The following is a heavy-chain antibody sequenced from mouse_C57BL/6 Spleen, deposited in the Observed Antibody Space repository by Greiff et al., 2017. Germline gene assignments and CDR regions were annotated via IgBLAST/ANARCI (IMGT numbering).Heavy chain of an antibody. CDR3: ARDTTVVSDY. CDR1: GYAFRSSW. CDR2: IYPGDGDT. V-gene: IGHV1-82*01. D-gene: IGHD1-1*01. Sequence: VNVVESGPELVKPGASVKISCKASGYAFRSSWMNWVKQRPGKGLEWIGRIYPGDGDTNYNGKFKGKATLTVDKSSRTAYMQLSSLTSEDSAVYFCARDTTVVSDYWGQGTTLTVSS. J-gene: IGHJ2*01.